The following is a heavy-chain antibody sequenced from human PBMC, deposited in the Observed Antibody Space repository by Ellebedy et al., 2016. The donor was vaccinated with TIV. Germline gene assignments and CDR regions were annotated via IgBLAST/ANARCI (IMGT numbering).Heavy chain of an antibody. V-gene: IGHV3-9*01. CDR2: ISWNSGSI. CDR3: AKRVDYFDY. Sequence: SLKISXAASGFTFDDYAMHWVRQAPGKGLEWVSGISWNSGSIGYADSVKGRFTISRDNSKNTLYLQMNSLRAEDTAVYYCAKRVDYFDYWGQGTLVTVSS. CDR1: GFTFDDYA. D-gene: IGHD2-15*01. J-gene: IGHJ4*02.